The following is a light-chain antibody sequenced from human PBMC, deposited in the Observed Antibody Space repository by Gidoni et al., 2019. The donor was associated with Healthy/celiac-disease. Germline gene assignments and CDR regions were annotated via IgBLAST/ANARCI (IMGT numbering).Light chain of an antibody. CDR1: EGIINY. Sequence: DIQMTHTPSSLSASVGDRVSITCRASEGIINYLAWYQQKPGKVPKLLIYAASTLQSGVPSRFSGSGSGTDFTLTISSLQPEDVATYYCQKYNSAPLTFGPXTKVDIK. CDR3: QKYNSAPLT. CDR2: AAS. V-gene: IGKV1-27*01. J-gene: IGKJ3*01.